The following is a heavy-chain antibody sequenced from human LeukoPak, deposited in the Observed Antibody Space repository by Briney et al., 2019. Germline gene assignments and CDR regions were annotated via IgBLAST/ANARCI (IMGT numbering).Heavy chain of an antibody. CDR3: ARAGVRMTTVTADFDY. V-gene: IGHV6-1*01. Sequence: SQTLSLTCTISGDSVSSNSAAWNWIRQSPSRGLEWLGRTYYRSKWYNNYAVSVKSRITINPDTSKNQFSLQLNSVTPEDTAVYYCARAGVRMTTVTADFDYWGQGTLVTVSS. D-gene: IGHD4-17*01. CDR2: TYYRSKWYN. J-gene: IGHJ4*02. CDR1: GDSVSSNSAA.